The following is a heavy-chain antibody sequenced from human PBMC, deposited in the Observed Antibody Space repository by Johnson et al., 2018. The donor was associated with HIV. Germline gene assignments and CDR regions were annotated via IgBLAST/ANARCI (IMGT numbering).Heavy chain of an antibody. CDR2: ISYDGSNK. D-gene: IGHD5-12*01. J-gene: IGHJ3*02. CDR1: GFTFSSYA. CDR3: AGTYSGYEESAFDI. Sequence: QVQLVESGGGVVQPGRSLRLSCAASGFTFSSYAMHLVRHAPGKGLEWVAVISYDGSNKYYADSVKGRFTISRDNSKNTLYLQMNSLRAEDTAVYYCAGTYSGYEESAFDIWGQGTMVTVSS. V-gene: IGHV3-30-3*01.